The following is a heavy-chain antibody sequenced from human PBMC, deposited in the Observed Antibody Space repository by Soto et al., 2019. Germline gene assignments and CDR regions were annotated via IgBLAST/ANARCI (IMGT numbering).Heavy chain of an antibody. CDR3: ARGYCSSTSCYLFDY. J-gene: IGHJ4*02. CDR2: IWYDGSNK. D-gene: IGHD2-2*01. Sequence: GGSLRLSCAASGFTFSSYGMQWVRQAPGKGLEWVAVIWYDGSNKYYADSVKGRFTISRDNSKNTLYLQMNSLRAEDTAVYYCARGYCSSTSCYLFDYWGQGTLVTVSS. CDR1: GFTFSSYG. V-gene: IGHV3-33*01.